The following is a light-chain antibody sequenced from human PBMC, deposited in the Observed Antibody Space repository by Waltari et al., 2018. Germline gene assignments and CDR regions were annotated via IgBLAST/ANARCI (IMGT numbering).Light chain of an antibody. CDR2: DAS. CDR3: HKYFGSPPNA. V-gene: IGKV3-20*01. Sequence: EIVLTQSPGTLSLSPGERATLSCRASQSVTNNYLAWYQQKPGQAPRLLIYDASSRATGSPDRFSGSGSGTDFTLTISRLGPEDCAVYYCHKYFGSPPNAFGQGTKLESK. CDR1: QSVTNNY. J-gene: IGKJ2*01.